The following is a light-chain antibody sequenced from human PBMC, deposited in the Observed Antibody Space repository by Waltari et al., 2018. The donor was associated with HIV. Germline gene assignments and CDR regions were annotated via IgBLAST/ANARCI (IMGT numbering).Light chain of an antibody. Sequence: DIQMTQSPPSLSASVGDRVTITCRASQSISNYLNWYQQKPGKAPKLLIYAASSLQSGVPSRFSGNGSWTDFTLTISSLQPEDFATYYCQQSYSTPLATFGQGTKLEIK. CDR3: QQSYSTPLAT. CDR2: AAS. CDR1: QSISNY. V-gene: IGKV1-39*01. J-gene: IGKJ2*01.